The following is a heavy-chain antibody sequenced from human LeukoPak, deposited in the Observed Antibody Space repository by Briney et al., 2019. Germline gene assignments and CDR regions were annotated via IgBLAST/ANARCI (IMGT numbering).Heavy chain of an antibody. CDR2: IYTSGTT. J-gene: IGHJ3*02. V-gene: IGHV4-61*02. CDR1: GASITSGTYF. CDR3: ARSCRILDIVATIRARLGGNGFDI. D-gene: IGHD5-12*01. Sequence: PSETLSLTCTVSGASITSGTYFWSWIRQPAGKGLEWVGRIYTSGTTNYNPSLKSRLTISVDTSKNQFSLNLSSVTAADKAVYYCARSCRILDIVATIRARLGGNGFDIWGQGTMVTVSS.